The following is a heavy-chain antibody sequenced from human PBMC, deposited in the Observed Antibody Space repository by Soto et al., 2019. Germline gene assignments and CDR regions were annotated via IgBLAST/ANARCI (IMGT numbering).Heavy chain of an antibody. J-gene: IGHJ4*02. V-gene: IGHV3-21*01. CDR3: ARDDSMGPGVYAIRCFDY. Sequence: VQLVESGGGLVKPGGSLRLSCAASGFTFSSYSMNWVRQAPGKGLEWVSSISSSSSYIYYADSVKGRFTISRDNAKNSLYLQMNSLRAEDTAVYYCARDDSMGPGVYAIRCFDYWGQGTLVTVSS. CDR1: GFTFSSYS. D-gene: IGHD2-8*01. CDR2: ISSSSSYI.